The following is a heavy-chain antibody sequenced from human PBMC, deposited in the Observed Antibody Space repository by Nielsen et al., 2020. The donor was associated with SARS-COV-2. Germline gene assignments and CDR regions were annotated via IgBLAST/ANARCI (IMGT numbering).Heavy chain of an antibody. CDR1: GGSISSGGYY. J-gene: IGHJ1*01. CDR3: ARHGYCSSTSCYTEAGEYFQH. CDR2: IYYSGST. D-gene: IGHD2-2*02. Sequence: LRLSCTVSGGSISSGGYYWSWIRQHPGKGLEWIGYIYYSGSTYYNPSLKSRVTISVDTSKNQFSLKLSSVTAADTAVYYCARHGYCSSTSCYTEAGEYFQHWGQGTLVTVSS. V-gene: IGHV4-31*03.